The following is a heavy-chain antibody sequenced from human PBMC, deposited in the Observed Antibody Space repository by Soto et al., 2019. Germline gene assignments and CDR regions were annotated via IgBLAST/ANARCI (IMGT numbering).Heavy chain of an antibody. D-gene: IGHD5-12*01. CDR1: GFTFSNYW. Sequence: EVQLVESGGGLVQPGGSLRLSCAASGFTFSNYWMSWVRQAPGKGLEWVANIKQDGTEKNYVDSVRGRFTISRDNANNSLVLQMNSLAAEDTAVYYCASVAIWGQGSLVTVSS. CDR2: IKQDGTEK. V-gene: IGHV3-7*01. CDR3: ASVAI. J-gene: IGHJ4*02.